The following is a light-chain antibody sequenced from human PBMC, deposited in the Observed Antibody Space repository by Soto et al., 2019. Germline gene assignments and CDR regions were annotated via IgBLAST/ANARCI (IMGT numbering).Light chain of an antibody. CDR2: TAS. Sequence: DIQVTQSPSSLSASVGDRVTITCRASQSIRTYLNWYQQRPGKPPKLLIHTASTLQSGVPSRFSRSGSGTDFTLTISSLKPEDFENYHCQQNYSTLNSFGQGTK. J-gene: IGKJ2*03. CDR1: QSIRTY. CDR3: QQNYSTLNS. V-gene: IGKV1-39*01.